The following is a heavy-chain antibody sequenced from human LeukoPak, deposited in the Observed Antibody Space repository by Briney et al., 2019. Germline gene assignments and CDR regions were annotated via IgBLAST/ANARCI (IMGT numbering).Heavy chain of an antibody. CDR2: INHSGST. J-gene: IGHJ6*03. Sequence: PSETLSLTCAVYGGSFSGYYWSWIRQPPGKGLEWIGEINHSGSTNYNPSLKSRVTISVDTSKNQFSLKLSSVTAADTAVYYCARVRYYYDSSGYSIAIYYYYYYMDVWGKGTTVTISS. CDR3: ARVRYYYDSSGYSIAIYYYYYYMDV. V-gene: IGHV4-34*01. CDR1: GGSFSGYY. D-gene: IGHD3-22*01.